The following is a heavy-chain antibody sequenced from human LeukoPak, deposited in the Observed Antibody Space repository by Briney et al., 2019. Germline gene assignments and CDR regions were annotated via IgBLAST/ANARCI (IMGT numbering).Heavy chain of an antibody. V-gene: IGHV3-23*01. Sequence: GGSLRLSCAASGFTFSSYAMSWVRQAPGKGLEWVSAISGSGGSTYYADSVKGRFTISRDNSKNTLYLQMNSLRAEDTAVYYCARDSRHLLYYFDYWGQGTLVTVSS. CDR2: ISGSGGST. CDR1: GFTFSSYA. D-gene: IGHD2/OR15-2a*01. J-gene: IGHJ4*02. CDR3: ARDSRHLLYYFDY.